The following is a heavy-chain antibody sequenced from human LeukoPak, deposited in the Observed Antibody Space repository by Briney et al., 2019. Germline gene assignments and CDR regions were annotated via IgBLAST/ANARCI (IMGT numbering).Heavy chain of an antibody. V-gene: IGHV1-2*02. CDR1: GYTFTGYY. J-gene: IGHJ4*02. D-gene: IGHD3-22*01. Sequence: GASVKVSCKASGYTFTGYYMHWVRQAPGQGLEWMGWINPNSGGTNYAQKFQGRVTMTTDTSTSTAYMELRSLRSDDTAVYYCARDPAYYYDSSGYYYGDYWGQGTLVTVSS. CDR2: INPNSGGT. CDR3: ARDPAYYYDSSGYYYGDY.